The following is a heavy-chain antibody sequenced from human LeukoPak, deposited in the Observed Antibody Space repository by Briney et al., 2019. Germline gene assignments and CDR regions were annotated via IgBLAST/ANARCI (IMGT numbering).Heavy chain of an antibody. D-gene: IGHD3-9*01. Sequence: PSETLSLTCTVSGGSISSSSYYWGWIRQPPGKGLEWIGSIYYSGSTYYNPSLKSRVTISVDTSKNQFSLKLSSVTAADTAVYYCARGPLLDDILTGYQLAFDIWGQGTMVTVSS. J-gene: IGHJ3*02. V-gene: IGHV4-39*07. CDR1: GGSISSSSYY. CDR3: ARGPLLDDILTGYQLAFDI. CDR2: IYYSGST.